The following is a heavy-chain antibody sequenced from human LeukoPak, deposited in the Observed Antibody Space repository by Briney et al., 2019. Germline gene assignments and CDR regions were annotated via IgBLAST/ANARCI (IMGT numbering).Heavy chain of an antibody. CDR3: ARDAAWFGELGGYFDY. CDR1: GVTPSSYA. D-gene: IGHD3-10*01. J-gene: IGHJ4*02. CDR2: ISYDGSNK. Sequence: RGSLRLSSAPSGVTPSSYAVHTGPGAPRTRLEWGAVISYDGSNKYYADSVKGRFTISRDNSKNTLYLQMNSLRAEDTAVYYCARDAAWFGELGGYFDYWGQGTLVTVSS. V-gene: IGHV3-30*04.